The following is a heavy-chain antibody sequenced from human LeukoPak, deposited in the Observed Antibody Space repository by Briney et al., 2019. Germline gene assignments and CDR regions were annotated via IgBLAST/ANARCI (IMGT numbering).Heavy chain of an antibody. V-gene: IGHV4-61*01. Sequence: PSETLSLTCTVSGGSISSSSYYWSWIRQPPGKGLEWIGYIYYSGSTNYNPSLKSRVTISVDTSKNQFSLKLSSVTAADTAVYYCARDGGGVRGVTNYFDYWGQGTLVTVSS. CDR1: GGSISSSSYY. CDR2: IYYSGST. D-gene: IGHD3-10*01. J-gene: IGHJ4*02. CDR3: ARDGGGVRGVTNYFDY.